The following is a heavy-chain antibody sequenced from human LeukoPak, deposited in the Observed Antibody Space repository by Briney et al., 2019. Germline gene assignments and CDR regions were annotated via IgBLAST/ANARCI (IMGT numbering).Heavy chain of an antibody. D-gene: IGHD4-17*01. J-gene: IGHJ3*02. V-gene: IGHV4-4*07. CDR3: ARKSRHYGDYRDAFEI. Sequence: SETLSLTCTVSGGSISSYYWSWIRQPAGKGLEWIGRIYTSGSTNYNPSLKSRVTMSVDTSKNQFSLKLSSVTAADTAVYYCARKSRHYGDYRDAFEIWGQGQWSPSLQ. CDR2: IYTSGST. CDR1: GGSISSYY.